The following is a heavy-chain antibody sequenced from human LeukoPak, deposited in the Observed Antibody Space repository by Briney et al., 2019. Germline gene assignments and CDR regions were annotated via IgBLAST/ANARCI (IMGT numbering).Heavy chain of an antibody. CDR2: IYYSDVA. J-gene: IGHJ3*02. D-gene: IGHD2-8*02. V-gene: IGHV4-59*01. CDR3: ASDSGGRRDAFNI. Sequence: GSLRLSCAASGFTFSSYGMTWIRQPPGKGLEWIGYIYYSDVANYNPSLKSRVSISVDTSKNQFSLKLTSVTAADTAVYYCASDSGGRRDAFNIWGQGTMVTVSS. CDR1: GFTFSSYG.